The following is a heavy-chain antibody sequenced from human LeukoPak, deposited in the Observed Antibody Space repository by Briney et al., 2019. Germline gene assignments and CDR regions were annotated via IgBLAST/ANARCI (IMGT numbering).Heavy chain of an antibody. D-gene: IGHD1-7*01. Sequence: SETLSLTCAVYGGSFSGYYWSWIRQPPGKGLEWIGEINHSGSTNYNPSLKSRVTISVDTSKNQFSLKLSSVTAADTAVYYCARVTTLRTTWSGPPRYFQHWGQGTLVTVSS. J-gene: IGHJ1*01. CDR3: ARVTTLRTTWSGPPRYFQH. CDR1: GGSFSGYY. V-gene: IGHV4-34*01. CDR2: INHSGST.